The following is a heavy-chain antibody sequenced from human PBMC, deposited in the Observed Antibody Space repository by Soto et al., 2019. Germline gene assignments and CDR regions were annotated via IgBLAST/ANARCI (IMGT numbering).Heavy chain of an antibody. V-gene: IGHV1-8*01. CDR3: ARGVPYYYESSGYYDY. J-gene: IGHJ4*02. Sequence: QVQLVQSGAEVKKPGASVKVSCKASGYTFTSYDINWVRQATGQGLEWMGWMNPNSGNTGYAQKFQGRVTMTRNTSISTAYMGLSSLRSEDTAVYYCARGVPYYYESSGYYDYWGQGTLVTVSS. CDR1: GYTFTSYD. D-gene: IGHD3-22*01. CDR2: MNPNSGNT.